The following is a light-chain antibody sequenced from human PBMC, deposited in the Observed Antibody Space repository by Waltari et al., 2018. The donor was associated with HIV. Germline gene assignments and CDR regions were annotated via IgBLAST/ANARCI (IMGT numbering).Light chain of an antibody. CDR2: EVS. V-gene: IGLV2-14*01. CDR3: NSYISTTTVM. Sequence: QSALTQPASVSGSPGQSITISCTGTSSDVGGYKDVSWYQQAPGKAPKLRIYEVSPRPSGVPTRFSGSKSGNTASLTISGLQAEDEADYYCNSYISTTTVMFGGGTKLTVL. J-gene: IGLJ3*02. CDR1: SSDVGGYKD.